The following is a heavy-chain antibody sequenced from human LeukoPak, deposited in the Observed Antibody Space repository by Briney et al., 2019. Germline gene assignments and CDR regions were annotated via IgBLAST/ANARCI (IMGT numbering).Heavy chain of an antibody. D-gene: IGHD3-10*01. V-gene: IGHV3-33*08. CDR2: IWYDGSNK. CDR1: GFTFSSYA. J-gene: IGHJ4*02. Sequence: GGSLRLSCAASGFTFSSYAMSWVRQAPGKGLEWVADIWYDGSNKYYADSVKGRFTISRDNSKNTLYLQMNSLRAEDTAVYYCARGRLLLWFGELSPHFDYWGQGTLVTVSS. CDR3: ARGRLLLWFGELSPHFDY.